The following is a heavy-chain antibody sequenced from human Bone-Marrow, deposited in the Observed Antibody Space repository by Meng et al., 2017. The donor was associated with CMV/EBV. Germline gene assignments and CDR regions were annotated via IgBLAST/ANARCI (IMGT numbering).Heavy chain of an antibody. CDR3: AKDLILDKYSSSRYGMDV. CDR1: GFTFSSYA. D-gene: IGHD6-6*01. J-gene: IGHJ6*02. V-gene: IGHV3-23*01. Sequence: GESLKISCAASGFTFSSYAMSWVRQAPGKGLEWVSAISGSGGSTYYADSAKGRFTISRDNSKNTLYLQMNSLRAEDTAVYYCAKDLILDKYSSSRYGMDVWGQGTTVTVSS. CDR2: ISGSGGST.